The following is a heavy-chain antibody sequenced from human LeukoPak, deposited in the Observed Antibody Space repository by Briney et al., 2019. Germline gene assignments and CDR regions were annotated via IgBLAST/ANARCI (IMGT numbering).Heavy chain of an antibody. D-gene: IGHD3-22*01. CDR1: GFTFSSYA. CDR3: ARDLIGYYPPPEYYYGMDV. Sequence: GGSLRLSCAASGFTFSSYAMSWVRQAPGKGLEWVSAISGSGGSTYYADSVKGRFTISRDNAKNSLYLQMNSLRAEDTAVYYCARDLIGYYPPPEYYYGMDVWGQGTTVTVSS. CDR2: ISGSGGST. V-gene: IGHV3-23*01. J-gene: IGHJ6*02.